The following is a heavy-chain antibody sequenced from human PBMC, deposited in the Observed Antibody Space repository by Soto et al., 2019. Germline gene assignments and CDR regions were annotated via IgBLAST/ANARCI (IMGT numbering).Heavy chain of an antibody. CDR3: ARTTPRGPQYYYYGMDV. V-gene: IGHV1-3*01. J-gene: IGHJ6*02. CDR2: INAGNGNT. Sequence: ASVKVSCKASGYTFTSYAMQWVRQAPGQRLEWMGWINAGNGNTKYSQKFQGRVTITRDTSASTAYMELSSLRSEDTAVYYCARTTPRGPQYYYYGMDVWGQGTTVTVSS. D-gene: IGHD2-15*01. CDR1: GYTFTSYA.